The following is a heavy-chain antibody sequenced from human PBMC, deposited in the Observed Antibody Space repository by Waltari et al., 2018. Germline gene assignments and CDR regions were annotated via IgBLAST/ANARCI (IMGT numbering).Heavy chain of an antibody. J-gene: IGHJ3*02. D-gene: IGHD2-21*01. CDR3: AKQGDDAFDI. CDR1: GFTFKNYA. CDR2: IRGTGTNT. V-gene: IGHV3-23*01. Sequence: EVQVLESGGGLAQPGGSLRLSCAASGFTFKNYAMTWIRQAPGKGLEWVSVIRGTGTNTYYPDSVKRLFTISRDNSKNTLYLQMSSLRAEDTALYYCAKQGDDAFDIWGQGTMVTVSS.